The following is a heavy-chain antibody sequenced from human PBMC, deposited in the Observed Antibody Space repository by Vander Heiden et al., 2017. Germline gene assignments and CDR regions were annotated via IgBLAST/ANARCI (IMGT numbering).Heavy chain of an antibody. CDR2: IYHSGST. CDR1: GGSISSGGYS. Sequence: QLQLQASGSGLVKPSQTLSLTCAVSGGSISSGGYSWSWIRQPPGQGLEWIGYIYHSGSTYYNSSLKMRGTISVDRSKNQFSLKLRSVTAADTAVYDCASNYYDSSGYYPSVDFQHWGQGTMVTVSS. D-gene: IGHD3-22*01. V-gene: IGHV4-30-2*01. J-gene: IGHJ1*01. CDR3: ASNYYDSSGYYPSVDFQH.